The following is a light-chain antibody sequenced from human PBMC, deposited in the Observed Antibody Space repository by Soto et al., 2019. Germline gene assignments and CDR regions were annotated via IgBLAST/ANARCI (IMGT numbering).Light chain of an antibody. Sequence: SALTQPPSASGSPGQSVTISCTGTSSDVGGYNYVSWYQQHPGKVPKLMVYEVSKRPSGVPDRFSGSKSGNTASLTVSGLQAEDEADYYCTSYAGGNNVFGTGTKLTVL. CDR3: TSYAGGNNV. CDR2: EVS. V-gene: IGLV2-8*01. CDR1: SSDVGGYNY. J-gene: IGLJ1*01.